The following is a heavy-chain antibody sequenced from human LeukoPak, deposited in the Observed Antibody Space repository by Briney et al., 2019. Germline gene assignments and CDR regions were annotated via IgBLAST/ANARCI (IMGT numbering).Heavy chain of an antibody. V-gene: IGHV3-33*01. CDR1: GFTFSSYG. J-gene: IGHJ4*02. D-gene: IGHD3-22*01. Sequence: GGSLRLSCAASGFTFSSYGMHWVRQAPGKGLEWVAVIWYDGSNKYYADSVKGRFTISRDNSKNTLYLQMNSLRAEDTAVNYCARGSPYDSSGYPIDYWGQGTLVTVSS. CDR2: IWYDGSNK. CDR3: ARGSPYDSSGYPIDY.